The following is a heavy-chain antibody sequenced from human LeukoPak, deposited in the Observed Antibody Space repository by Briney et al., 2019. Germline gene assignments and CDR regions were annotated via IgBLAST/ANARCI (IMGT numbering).Heavy chain of an antibody. V-gene: IGHV1-69*01. J-gene: IGHJ6*02. Sequence: GSSVKVSCKASGGTFISYAISWVRQAPGQGLEWMGGIIPIFGTANYAQKFQGRVTITADESTSTAYMELSSLRSEDTAVCYCARVGGFWSGYYTGYYYGMDVWGQGTTVTVSS. CDR2: IIPIFGTA. CDR1: GGTFISYA. D-gene: IGHD3-3*01. CDR3: ARVGGFWSGYYTGYYYGMDV.